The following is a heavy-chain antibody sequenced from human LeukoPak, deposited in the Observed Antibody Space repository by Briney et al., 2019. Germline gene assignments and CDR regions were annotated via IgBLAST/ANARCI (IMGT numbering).Heavy chain of an antibody. D-gene: IGHD6-19*01. CDR3: AKDRRSYTSGWYFDY. CDR1: GFTFSSYG. V-gene: IGHV3-30*02. CDR2: IRYDGSNK. Sequence: PGGSLRLSCAASGFTFSSYGMHWVRQAPGKGLEWVAMIRYDGSNKYYADSVKGRFTISRDNSKNTLYLQMNSLRAEDTAVYYCAKDRRSYTSGWYFDYWGQGTLVTVSS. J-gene: IGHJ4*02.